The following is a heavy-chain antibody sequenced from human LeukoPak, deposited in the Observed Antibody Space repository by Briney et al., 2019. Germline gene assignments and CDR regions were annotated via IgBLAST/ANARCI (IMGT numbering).Heavy chain of an antibody. J-gene: IGHJ4*02. D-gene: IGHD4-23*01. CDR1: GFTFSDYY. CDR3: EKVLGGHFLFDY. Sequence: GGSLSLSCAASGFTFSDYYMSWIRQAPGKGLEWVSDISSSGSTIYYADSVKGRFTISRDNAKNSLYLKMHSPSDEDTEVYYCEKVLGGHFLFDYWGQGTLVTVSS. CDR2: ISSSGSTI. V-gene: IGHV3-11*01.